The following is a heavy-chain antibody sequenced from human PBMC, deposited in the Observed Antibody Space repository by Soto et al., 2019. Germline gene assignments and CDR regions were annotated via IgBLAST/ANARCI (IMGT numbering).Heavy chain of an antibody. CDR1: GYTFTSYG. V-gene: IGHV1-18*03. CDR3: ARAMNYYYDFWSGYQNWFDP. J-gene: IGHJ5*02. D-gene: IGHD3-3*01. Sequence: GASVKVSCKASGYTFTSYGISWVRQAPGQGLEWMGWISAYNGNTNYAKKHQGRVTMTTDTSTSTAYMELRSLSSDDMAVYYCARAMNYYYDFWSGYQNWFDPWGQGTLVTVSS. CDR2: ISAYNGNT.